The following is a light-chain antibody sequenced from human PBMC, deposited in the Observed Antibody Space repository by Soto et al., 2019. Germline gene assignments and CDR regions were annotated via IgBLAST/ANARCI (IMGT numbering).Light chain of an antibody. J-gene: IGLJ1*01. CDR3: CSYAGSYTP. V-gene: IGLV2-11*01. Sequence: QSALTQPASVSGSPGQSITISCTGTSSDVGGYNYVSWYQQHPGKAPKLMIYDVSKRPSGVPDRFSGSKSGNTASLTISGLQAEDEADYYCCSYAGSYTPFGTGTKLTVL. CDR2: DVS. CDR1: SSDVGGYNY.